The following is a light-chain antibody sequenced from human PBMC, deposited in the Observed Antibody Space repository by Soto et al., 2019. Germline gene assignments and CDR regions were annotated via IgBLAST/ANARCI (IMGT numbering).Light chain of an antibody. CDR1: SSNIGSNT. J-gene: IGLJ2*01. Sequence: QSVLTQPPSASGTPGQRVTISCSGSSSNIGSNTVNWYHQLPGTAPKLLIYSSDQRPSGVPDRFSGSKSGTSASLAISGLQYEEEGDYYCAAWDDSLNGPVFGGGTKLTVL. CDR3: AAWDDSLNGPV. CDR2: SSD. V-gene: IGLV1-44*01.